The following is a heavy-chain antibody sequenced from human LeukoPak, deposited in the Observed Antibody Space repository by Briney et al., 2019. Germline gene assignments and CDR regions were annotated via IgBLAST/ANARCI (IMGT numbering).Heavy chain of an antibody. CDR2: IKQDGSDK. Sequence: GGSLRLSCAASGFTFSSSRMSWVRQAPGKGLEWVAHIKQDGSDKYYVDSVKGRFTISRDNAKNSLYLQLNSLRVEDTAMYYCARHSSGSYYTYWGQGTLVTVSS. CDR3: ARHSSGSYYTY. D-gene: IGHD3-10*01. J-gene: IGHJ4*02. V-gene: IGHV3-7*01. CDR1: GFTFSSSR.